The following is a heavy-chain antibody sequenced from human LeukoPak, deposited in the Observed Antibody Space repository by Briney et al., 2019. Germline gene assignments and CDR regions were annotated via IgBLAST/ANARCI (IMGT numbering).Heavy chain of an antibody. Sequence: PSETLSLTCTVSGGSISSYYWSWIRQPPGKGLEWIGEINHSGSTNYNPSLKSRVTISVDTSKNQFSLKLSSVTAADTAVYYCARLGPHYDFWSGYYMGDDWGQGTLVTVSS. CDR3: ARLGPHYDFWSGYYMGDD. CDR2: INHSGST. D-gene: IGHD3-3*01. V-gene: IGHV4-34*01. J-gene: IGHJ4*02. CDR1: GGSISSYY.